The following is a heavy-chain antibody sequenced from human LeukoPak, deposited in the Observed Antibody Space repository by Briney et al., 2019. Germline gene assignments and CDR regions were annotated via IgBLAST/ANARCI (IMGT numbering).Heavy chain of an antibody. CDR2: ITPSSGGT. CDR1: GYTFTGYY. D-gene: IGHD1-1*01. Sequence: ASVKVSCKASGYTFTGYYIHWVRQAPGQGLEWMGWITPSSGGTIYAQKFQGRVTMNRDMSISTAYMELSRLRSDDTAVYYCAKVASTTRRHDAFDIWGQGTLVTVSS. V-gene: IGHV1-2*02. CDR3: AKVASTTRRHDAFDI. J-gene: IGHJ3*02.